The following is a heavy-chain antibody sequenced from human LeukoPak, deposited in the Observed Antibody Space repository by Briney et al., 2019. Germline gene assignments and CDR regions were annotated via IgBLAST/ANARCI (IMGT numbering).Heavy chain of an antibody. CDR1: GYTFTGYY. V-gene: IGHV1-2*02. CDR2: INPNSGGT. CDR3: ATDGYYYGSGTYPNY. J-gene: IGHJ4*02. D-gene: IGHD3-10*01. Sequence: ASVKVPCKTSGYTFTGYYMHWVRQAPGQGLEWMGWINPNSGGTDYAQKFQGRVTMTRDTSISTAYMELGRLTSDDTAVYYCATDGYYYGSGTYPNYWGQGTLVTISS.